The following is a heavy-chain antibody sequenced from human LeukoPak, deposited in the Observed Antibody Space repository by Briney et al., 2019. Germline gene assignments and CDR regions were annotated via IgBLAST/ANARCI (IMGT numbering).Heavy chain of an antibody. CDR3: ARVLRYCTGGNCYSGGLGYMDV. CDR2: IRSSSSTI. J-gene: IGHJ6*03. CDR1: GFTFSSYS. V-gene: IGHV3-48*04. D-gene: IGHD2-15*01. Sequence: GGSLRLSCAASGFTFSSYSMNWVRQAPGKGLEWVAYIRSSSSTIYYADSLKGRFTVSRDNAKNSLYLQMNSLRAEDTAVYYCARVLRYCTGGNCYSGGLGYMDVWGKGTTVTISS.